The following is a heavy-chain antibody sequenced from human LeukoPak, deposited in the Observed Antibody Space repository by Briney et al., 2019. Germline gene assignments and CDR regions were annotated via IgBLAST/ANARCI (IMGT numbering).Heavy chain of an antibody. J-gene: IGHJ4*02. V-gene: IGHV3-7*01. CDR1: GFTFSSYW. Sequence: GGSLRLSCAASGFTFSSYWMSWVRQAPGKRLEWVANIKQDGSEKYYVDPVKGRFTISRDNAKNSLYLQMNSLRAEDTAVYYCARGLNVDTAMGRLGDWGRGTLVTVSS. CDR2: IKQDGSEK. CDR3: ARGLNVDTAMGRLGD. D-gene: IGHD5-18*01.